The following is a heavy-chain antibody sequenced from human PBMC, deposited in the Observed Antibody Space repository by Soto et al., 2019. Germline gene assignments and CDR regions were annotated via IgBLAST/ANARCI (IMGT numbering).Heavy chain of an antibody. CDR1: GYTFTGYY. D-gene: IGHD3-3*01. CDR2: INPNSGGT. CDR3: ARSLITIFGVAPGPYYYGMDV. J-gene: IGHJ6*02. V-gene: IGHV1-2*02. Sequence: GASVKVSCKASGYTFTGYYMHWVRQAPGQGLEWMGWINPNSGGTNYAQKFQGRVTMTRDTSISTAYMELSRLRSDDTAVYYCARSLITIFGVAPGPYYYGMDVWGQGTTVTVSS.